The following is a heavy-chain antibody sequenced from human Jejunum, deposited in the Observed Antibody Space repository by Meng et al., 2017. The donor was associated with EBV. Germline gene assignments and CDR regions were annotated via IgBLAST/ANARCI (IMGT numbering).Heavy chain of an antibody. CDR1: GYTFTNYA. Sequence: QVQLVQSGSDLKKPGASVKASCKASGYTFTNYAMNWVRQAPGQGLEWMGWINTNTGNSMYAQGFTGRFVFSLDTSVSKAYLQISSLKAEDTAVYYCARFDWLAHYWGQGPLVTVYS. CDR2: INTNTGNS. J-gene: IGHJ4*02. V-gene: IGHV7-4-1*02. CDR3: ARFDWLAHY. D-gene: IGHD3-9*01.